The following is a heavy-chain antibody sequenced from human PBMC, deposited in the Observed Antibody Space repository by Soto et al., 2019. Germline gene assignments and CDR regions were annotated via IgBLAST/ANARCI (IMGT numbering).Heavy chain of an antibody. V-gene: IGHV1-46*01. D-gene: IGHD6-13*01. CDR2: INPSGGST. CDR1: GYTFTSYY. J-gene: IGHJ6*02. CDR3: AKSVAAALYGMDV. Sequence: ASVKVSCKASGYTFTSYYMHWVRQAPGQGLEWMGIINPSGGSTSYAQKFQGRVTMTRDTSTSTVYMELSSLRAEDTAVYYCAKSVAAALYGMDVWGQGTTVTVSS.